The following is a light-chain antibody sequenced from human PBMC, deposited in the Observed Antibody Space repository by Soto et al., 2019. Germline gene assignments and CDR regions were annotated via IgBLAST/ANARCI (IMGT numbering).Light chain of an antibody. CDR2: DTS. V-gene: IGKV3-15*01. CDR3: QQYVHWPPGA. J-gene: IGKJ1*01. CDR1: QSFTSSY. Sequence: EIVLTQSPGTLSLSPGERATLSCRANQSFTSSYLAWYQQRPGQAPRLLIYDTSTRAAGIAARFSGSGSGTEFTLTISSLQSEDSAVYYCQQYVHWPPGAFGQGTTVEIK.